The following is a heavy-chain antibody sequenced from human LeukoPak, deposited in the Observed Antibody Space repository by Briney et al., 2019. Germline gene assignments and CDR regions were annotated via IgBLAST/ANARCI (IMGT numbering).Heavy chain of an antibody. D-gene: IGHD3-22*01. Sequence: KTGGSLRLSCAASGFTSSSYSMNWVRQAPGKGLEWVSSISSSSSYIYYADSVKGRFTISRDNAKNSLYLQMNSLRAEDTAVYYCARRGYYDSSGYDYWGQGTLVTVSS. J-gene: IGHJ4*02. CDR3: ARRGYYDSSGYDY. V-gene: IGHV3-21*01. CDR2: ISSSSSYI. CDR1: GFTSSSYS.